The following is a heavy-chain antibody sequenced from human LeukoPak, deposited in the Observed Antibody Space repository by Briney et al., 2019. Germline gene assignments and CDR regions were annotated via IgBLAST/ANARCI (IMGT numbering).Heavy chain of an antibody. CDR2: IYPGNSDT. D-gene: IGHD3-22*01. V-gene: IGHV5-51*01. J-gene: IGHJ4*02. CDR3: VRRDYYEGFDY. Sequence: GESLKISCKGSGYSFTSYRIGWVRQMPGKGLEWMGIIYPGNSDTKYSPSFQGQVTISADKSISTAYSQWSSLKASDTAMYYCVRRDYYEGFDYWGQGTLVTVSS. CDR1: GYSFTSYR.